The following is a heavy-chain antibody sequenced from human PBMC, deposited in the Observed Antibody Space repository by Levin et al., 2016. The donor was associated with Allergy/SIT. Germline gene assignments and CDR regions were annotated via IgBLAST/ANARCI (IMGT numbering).Heavy chain of an antibody. V-gene: IGHV1-69*13. CDR2: IIPIFGTA. J-gene: IGHJ3*02. Sequence: SVKVSCKASGGTFSSYTISWVRQAPGQGLEWMGGIIPIFGTANYAQKFQGRVTITADESTSTAYMELSSLRSEDTAVYYCARELIVAVQWEPDDTTHDAFDIWGQGTMVTVSS. CDR1: GGTFSSYT. CDR3: ARELIVAVQWEPDDTTHDAFDI. D-gene: IGHD1-26*01.